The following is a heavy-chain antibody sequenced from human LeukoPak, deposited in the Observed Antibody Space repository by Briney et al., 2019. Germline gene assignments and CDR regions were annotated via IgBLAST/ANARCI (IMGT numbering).Heavy chain of an antibody. CDR3: ARAGKGDSHIPIDP. CDR2: INHSGST. CDR1: GGSFSGYY. D-gene: IGHD2-21*02. V-gene: IGHV4-34*01. Sequence: KPSETLSLTCAVYGGSFSGYYWSWIRQPPGKGLEWIGEINHSGSTNYNPSLKSRVTISVDTSKNQFSLKLSSVTAADTAVYYCARAGKGDSHIPIDPWGQGTLVTVSS. J-gene: IGHJ5*02.